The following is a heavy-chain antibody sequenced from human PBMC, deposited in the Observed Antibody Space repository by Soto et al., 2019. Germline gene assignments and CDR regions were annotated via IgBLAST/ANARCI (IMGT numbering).Heavy chain of an antibody. CDR2: ISSSGSTI. CDR1: GFTFSDYY. V-gene: IGHV3-11*01. CDR3: ARDLGDYYDSSGYYVDY. D-gene: IGHD3-22*01. J-gene: IGHJ4*02. Sequence: TGGSLRLSCAASGFTFSDYYMSWIRQAPGKGLEWVSYISSSGSTIYYADSVTGRFTISRDNAKNSLYLQMNSLRAEDTAVYYCARDLGDYYDSSGYYVDYWGQGTLVTVSS.